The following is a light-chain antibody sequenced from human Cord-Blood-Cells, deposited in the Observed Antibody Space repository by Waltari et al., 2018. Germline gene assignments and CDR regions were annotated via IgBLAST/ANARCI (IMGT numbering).Light chain of an antibody. V-gene: IGKV4-1*01. CDR3: QQYYSTPLT. J-gene: IGKJ3*01. Sequence: DIVMTQSPDSLAESLGERATINCKSSQSVLYSSNNKNYLAWYQQKPGQPPKLLIYWASTRESGVPDRFSGSGSGTDFTLTISSLQAEDVAVYYCQQYYSTPLTFGPGTKVDIK. CDR1: QSVLYSSNNKNY. CDR2: WAS.